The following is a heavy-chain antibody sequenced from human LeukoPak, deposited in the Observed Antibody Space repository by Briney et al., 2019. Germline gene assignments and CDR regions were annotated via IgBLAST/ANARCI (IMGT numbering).Heavy chain of an antibody. D-gene: IGHD4-17*01. CDR3: TRDSDDYGDSDEFDVFDI. Sequence: GGSLRLSCTAPGFTFGDFAMSWFRQAPGKGLEWVALCRSRGYGVTTEYAASVKGRFSISRDDPKSIAYLQMNSLKTEDTAVYYCTRDSDDYGDSDEFDVFDIWGQGTMVTVSS. CDR1: GFTFGDFA. V-gene: IGHV3-49*03. J-gene: IGHJ3*02. CDR2: CRSRGYGVTT.